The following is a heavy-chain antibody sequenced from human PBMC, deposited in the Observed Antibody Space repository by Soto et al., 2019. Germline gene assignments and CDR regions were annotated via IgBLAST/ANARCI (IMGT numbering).Heavy chain of an antibody. J-gene: IGHJ4*02. Sequence: SETLSLTCTVSGGSISSYYWSWIRQPPGKGLEWIGYIYYSGSTNYNPSLKSRVTISVDTSKNQFSLKLSSVTAADTAVYYCARAALYSYYDYWGQGTLVTVSS. CDR3: ARAALYSYYDY. CDR2: IYYSGST. V-gene: IGHV4-59*01. CDR1: GGSISSYY. D-gene: IGHD4-4*01.